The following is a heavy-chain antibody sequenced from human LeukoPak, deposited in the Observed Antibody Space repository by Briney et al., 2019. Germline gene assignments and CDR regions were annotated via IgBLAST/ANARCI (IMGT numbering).Heavy chain of an antibody. CDR2: IIPIFGIA. CDR1: GGTFSSYA. D-gene: IGHD2-2*01. CDR3: ARVPSSSPYYGMDV. V-gene: IGHV1-69*04. Sequence: SVKVSCKASGGTFSSYAISWVRQAPGQGLEWMGRIIPIFGIASYAQKFQGRVTITADKSTSTAYMELSSLRSEDTAVYYCARVPSSSPYYGMDVWGQGTTVTVSS. J-gene: IGHJ6*02.